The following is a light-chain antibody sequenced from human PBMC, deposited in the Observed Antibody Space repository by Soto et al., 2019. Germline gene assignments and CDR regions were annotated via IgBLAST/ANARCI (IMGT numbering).Light chain of an antibody. Sequence: EIVLTQSPGTLSVSPGERATLACRASQSVSSNYLAWYQQKPGQPPRLLIYGASSRATGIPDRFSGSGSGTDFTLTINTLQSEDVAVYYCQQYFTTPLTFGGGTRVEIK. CDR3: QQYFTTPLT. V-gene: IGKV3-20*01. CDR2: GAS. CDR1: QSVSSNY. J-gene: IGKJ4*01.